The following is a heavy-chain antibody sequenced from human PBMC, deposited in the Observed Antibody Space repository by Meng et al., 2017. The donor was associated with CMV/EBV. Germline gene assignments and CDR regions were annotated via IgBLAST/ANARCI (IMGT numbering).Heavy chain of an antibody. CDR3: ARAALWSGSIWFDP. CDR1: GFTFSSYW. V-gene: IGHV3-7*01. J-gene: IGHJ5*02. Sequence: GGPLRLSCAASGFTFSSYWMSWVRQAPGKGLEWVANIKQDGSEKYYVDSVKGRFTISRDNAKNSLYLQMNSLRAEDTAVYYCARAALWSGSIWFDPWGQGTLVTVSS. D-gene: IGHD3-3*01. CDR2: IKQDGSEK.